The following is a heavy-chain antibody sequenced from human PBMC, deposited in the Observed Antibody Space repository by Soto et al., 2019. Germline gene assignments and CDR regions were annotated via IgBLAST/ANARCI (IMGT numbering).Heavy chain of an antibody. J-gene: IGHJ6*02. CDR1: GFTFSSYT. Sequence: PGGSLRLSCAASGFTFSSYTMHWFRQTPGKGLEWVADISHDGGDKYYADSVKGRFTISRDNAKNSLYLQMNSLRAEDTAVYYCARFYYDSSGYLPSPYYYYYGMDVWGQGTTVTVSS. CDR3: ARFYYDSSGYLPSPYYYYYGMDV. V-gene: IGHV3-30-3*01. CDR2: ISHDGGDK. D-gene: IGHD3-22*01.